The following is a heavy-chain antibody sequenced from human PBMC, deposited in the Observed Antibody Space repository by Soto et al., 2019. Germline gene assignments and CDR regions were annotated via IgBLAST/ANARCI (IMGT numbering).Heavy chain of an antibody. D-gene: IGHD2-15*01. CDR1: GFFISSGNY. CDR3: ASARWYDAFDV. Sequence: SETLSLTCAVCGFFISSGNYWGWIRKPPGKGLEWIGSIFHGGNTYYNPSLKSRVTISVDMSKNQFSLKLNSVTAADTAVYYCASARWYDAFDVWGQGTVVTVSS. CDR2: IFHGGNT. V-gene: IGHV4-38-2*01. J-gene: IGHJ3*01.